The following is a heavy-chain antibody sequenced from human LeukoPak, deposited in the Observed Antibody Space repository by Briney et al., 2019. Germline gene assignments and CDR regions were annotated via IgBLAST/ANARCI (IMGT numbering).Heavy chain of an antibody. CDR1: GFTVSSNY. J-gene: IGHJ4*02. D-gene: IGHD4-17*01. CDR3: ARDHTTVTTYY. Sequence: GGSLRLSCAASGFTVSSNYMSWVRQASGKGLEWVSVIYSGGSTYYADSVKGRFTISRDNSKNTLYLQMNSLRAEDTAVYYCARDHTTVTTYYWGQGTLVTVSS. CDR2: IYSGGST. V-gene: IGHV3-66*01.